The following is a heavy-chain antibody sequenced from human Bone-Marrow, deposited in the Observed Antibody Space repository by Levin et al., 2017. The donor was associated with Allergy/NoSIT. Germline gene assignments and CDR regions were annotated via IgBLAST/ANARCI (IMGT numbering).Heavy chain of an antibody. Sequence: ASVKVSCTASGYSFTDYYIHWVRQAPGQGFEGMGWINPKSGVANYAQNFQGRVAMTRDTSMKTSYMELTRVRSDDTAVYFCARDGTETDLPYFYAGMDVWGQGTRVTVAS. D-gene: IGHD3-22*01. CDR2: INPKSGVA. CDR3: ARDGTETDLPYFYAGMDV. J-gene: IGHJ6*02. V-gene: IGHV1-2*02. CDR1: GYSFTDYY.